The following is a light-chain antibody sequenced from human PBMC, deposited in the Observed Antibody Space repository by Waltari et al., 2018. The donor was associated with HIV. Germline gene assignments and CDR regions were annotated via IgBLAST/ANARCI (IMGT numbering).Light chain of an antibody. Sequence: SYVLTQPPSVSGAPGQTATITCGGNNIKSKNVHWYRQRQGQAPTLVVYDYSARPSVVPERLSGSHSANTATLTISRVEAGDEADYYCQVWDSTTDEGVFGGGTKLAVL. CDR3: QVWDSTTDEGV. J-gene: IGLJ2*01. V-gene: IGLV3-21*02. CDR2: DYS. CDR1: NIKSKN.